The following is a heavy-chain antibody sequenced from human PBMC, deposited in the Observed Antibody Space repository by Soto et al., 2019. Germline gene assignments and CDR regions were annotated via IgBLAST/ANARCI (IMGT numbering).Heavy chain of an antibody. V-gene: IGHV3-48*01. CDR1: GFTFSSYS. D-gene: IGHD3-22*01. J-gene: IGHJ4*02. Sequence: EVQLVESGGGLVQPGGSLRLSCAASGFTFSSYSMNWVHQAPGKGLEWVSYISSSSSTIYYADSVKGRFTISRDNAKNSLYLQMNSLRAEDTAVYYCARDSDDSSGYYLLGVYYFDYWGQGTLVTVSS. CDR3: ARDSDDSSGYYLLGVYYFDY. CDR2: ISSSSSTI.